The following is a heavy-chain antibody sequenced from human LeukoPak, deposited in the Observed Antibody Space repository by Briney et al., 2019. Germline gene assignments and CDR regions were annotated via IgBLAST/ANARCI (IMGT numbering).Heavy chain of an antibody. J-gene: IGHJ4*02. D-gene: IGHD4-17*01. CDR3: ARGSKSYGDYIRSRIYYFDY. Sequence: GGSLRLSCAASGFTFSSYGMHWVRQAPGKGLEWVAVISYDGSNKYYADSVKGRFTISRDNSKNTLYLQMNSPRAEDTTVYYCARGSKSYGDYIRSRIYYFDYWGQGTLVTVSS. V-gene: IGHV3-30*03. CDR2: ISYDGSNK. CDR1: GFTFSSYG.